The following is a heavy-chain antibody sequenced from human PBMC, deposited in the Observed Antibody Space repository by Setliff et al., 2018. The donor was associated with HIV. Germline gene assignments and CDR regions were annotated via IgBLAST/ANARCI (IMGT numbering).Heavy chain of an antibody. CDR2: IYYSGST. D-gene: IGHD3-10*01. CDR3: ARAIGIISLYYFDS. J-gene: IGHJ4*02. V-gene: IGHV4-39*07. CDR1: GGSISIISYY. Sequence: NPSETLSLTCTVSGGSISIISYYWGWIRQPPGKGLEYIVSIYYSGSTYYNPSLESRVTISVDTSKTHFSLRLSSVTAADTAVYYCARAIGIISLYYFDSWGQGTLVTVSS.